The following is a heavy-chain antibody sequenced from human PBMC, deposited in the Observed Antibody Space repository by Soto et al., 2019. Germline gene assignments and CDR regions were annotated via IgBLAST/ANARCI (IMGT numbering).Heavy chain of an antibody. D-gene: IGHD2-21*02. J-gene: IGHJ5*02. CDR2: ITFRGVT. V-gene: IGHV4-34*01. CDR1: GDSLSGYA. CDR3: ARGRHIVVVTATLNWFDP. Sequence: SETLSLTCDVHGDSLSGYAWSWIRQPPGKGLEWIGEITFRGVTNYHPSLKSRVSMSVDTSKNQFSLKLSSVTAADTAVYYCARGRHIVVVTATLNWFDPWGQGTLVTVSS.